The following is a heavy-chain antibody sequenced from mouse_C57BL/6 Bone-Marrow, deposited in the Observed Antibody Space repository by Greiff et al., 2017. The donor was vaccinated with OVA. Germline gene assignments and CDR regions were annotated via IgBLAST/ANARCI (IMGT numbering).Heavy chain of an antibody. CDR3: ARQPRHYYGSRGDY. CDR1: GFTFSSYG. D-gene: IGHD1-1*01. Sequence: EVKLVESGGDLVKPGGSLKLSCAASGFTFSSYGMSWVRQTPDKRLEWVATISSGGSYTYYPASVKGRFTISRENAKNTLYLQMSSLKSEDTTMYYCARQPRHYYGSRGDYWGQGTSVTVSS. J-gene: IGHJ4*01. CDR2: ISSGGSYT. V-gene: IGHV5-6*01.